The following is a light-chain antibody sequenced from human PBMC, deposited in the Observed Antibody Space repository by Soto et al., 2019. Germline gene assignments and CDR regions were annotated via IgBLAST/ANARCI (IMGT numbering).Light chain of an antibody. CDR1: SSDVGSYNF. CDR3: WSYTGSSASV. CDR2: EGT. V-gene: IGLV2-23*01. J-gene: IGLJ1*01. Sequence: QSALPQPASVSESPGQSITISCTGTSSDVGSYNFVSWYQQHPGKAPKLMIYEGTKRPSGVSDRFSGSKSGNTASLTISGLQFDDEADYYCWSYTGSSASVFGTGTKLTVL.